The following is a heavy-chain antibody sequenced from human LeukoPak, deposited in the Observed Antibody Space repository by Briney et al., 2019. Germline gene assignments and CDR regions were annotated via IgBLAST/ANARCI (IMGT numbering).Heavy chain of an antibody. D-gene: IGHD2-2*01. CDR1: GFTLSSYW. Sequence: GGSLRLSCAASGFTLSSYWMSWVRQAPGKGLEWVANIKQDGSEKYYVDSVKGRFTISRDNAKNSLYLQMNSLRAEDTAVYYCARVLGYCSSTSCHFDYWGQGTLVTVSS. CDR2: IKQDGSEK. V-gene: IGHV3-7*01. CDR3: ARVLGYCSSTSCHFDY. J-gene: IGHJ4*02.